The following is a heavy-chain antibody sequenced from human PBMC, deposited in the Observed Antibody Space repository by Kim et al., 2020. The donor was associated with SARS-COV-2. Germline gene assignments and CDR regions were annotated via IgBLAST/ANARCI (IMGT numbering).Heavy chain of an antibody. Sequence: GGSLRLSCAASGFTFSIYGMHWVRQAPGKGLEWVAVISYDGSNKYYADSVKGRFTISRDNSKNTLYLQMNSLRPEDTAVYYCATARGGSYYYGMDVWGQGTMVTVSS. CDR2: ISYDGSNK. V-gene: IGHV3-30*03. CDR1: GFTFSIYG. J-gene: IGHJ6*02. CDR3: ATARGGSYYYGMDV. D-gene: IGHD2-15*01.